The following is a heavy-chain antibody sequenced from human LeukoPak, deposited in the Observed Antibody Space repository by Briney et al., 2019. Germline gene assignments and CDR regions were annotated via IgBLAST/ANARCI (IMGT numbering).Heavy chain of an antibody. Sequence: ASVKVSCKTSGYTFTSYDINWVRQVTGQGLEWMGWINPNSGHAAYAPKFQGRVTMTRNTSITTAYMELSSLRSEDTAVYYCIRGGCRGRSSRFDPWGQGTLVTVSS. CDR2: INPNSGHA. CDR1: GYTFTSYD. D-gene: IGHD2-15*01. J-gene: IGHJ5*02. V-gene: IGHV1-8*01. CDR3: IRGGCRGRSSRFDP.